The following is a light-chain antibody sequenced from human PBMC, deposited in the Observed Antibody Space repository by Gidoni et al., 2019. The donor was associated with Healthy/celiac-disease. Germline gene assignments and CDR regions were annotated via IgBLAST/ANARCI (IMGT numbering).Light chain of an antibody. J-gene: IGKJ1*01. CDR3: QPSYSTPET. Sequence: EIQMTQSPSSLSASVGDRVTITCRASQSINRYLNWYQQKLGKAPKLLIYATSSLQSGVPSRFSGSGSGTDFTLTISSLQPEDFATYYCQPSYSTPETFGQGTKVEIK. CDR1: QSINRY. CDR2: ATS. V-gene: IGKV1-39*01.